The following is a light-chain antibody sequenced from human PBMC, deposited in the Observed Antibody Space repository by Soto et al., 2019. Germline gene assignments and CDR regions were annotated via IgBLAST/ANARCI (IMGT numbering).Light chain of an antibody. V-gene: IGKV3-20*01. CDR1: QSVSSRF. CDR3: QQYGRP. J-gene: IGKJ1*01. Sequence: EIVLTQTPGTLSLSPGERATLSCRASQSVSSRFLAWYQQKPGQAPRLLTYGASSRATGIPDRFSGTGSGTDFTLTISRLEPEDFAVYYCQQYGRPFGQGTKVDIK. CDR2: GAS.